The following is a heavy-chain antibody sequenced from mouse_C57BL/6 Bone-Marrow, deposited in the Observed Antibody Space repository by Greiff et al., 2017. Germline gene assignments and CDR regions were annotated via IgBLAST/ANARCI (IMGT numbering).Heavy chain of an antibody. CDR1: GFTFSSYG. CDR3: ASREGYDDYYAMDY. V-gene: IGHV5-6*01. Sequence: EVQRVESGGDLVKPGGSLKLSCAVSGFTFSSYGMSWVRQTPDKKLEWVATISSGGSYTYYPDSVKGRFTISRDNAQNTLYQQNSSLKSEDTAMYYCASREGYDDYYAMDYWGQGTSVTVSS. J-gene: IGHJ4*01. D-gene: IGHD2-2*01. CDR2: ISSGGSYT.